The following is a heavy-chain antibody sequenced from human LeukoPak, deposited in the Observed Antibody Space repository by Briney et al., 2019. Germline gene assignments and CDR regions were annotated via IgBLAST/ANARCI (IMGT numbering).Heavy chain of an antibody. CDR3: ARAFYDSSGYYFDL. Sequence: SVKVSCKASGYTFTSSGISWVRQAPGQGLEWMGRIIPVLTTPDYAHKFQGRVTITADKSTRTAYMELSSLRSEDTAMYYCARAFYDSSGYYFDLWGQGTLVTVAS. D-gene: IGHD3-22*01. V-gene: IGHV1-69*04. J-gene: IGHJ4*01. CDR2: IIPVLTTP. CDR1: GYTFTSSG.